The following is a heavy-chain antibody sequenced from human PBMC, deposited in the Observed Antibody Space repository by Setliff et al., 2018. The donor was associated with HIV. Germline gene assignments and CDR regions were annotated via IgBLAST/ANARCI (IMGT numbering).Heavy chain of an antibody. CDR1: GYSISTAYY. V-gene: IGHV4-61*09. CDR3: ARGRGSY. J-gene: IGHJ4*02. CDR2: IFTSGST. D-gene: IGHD1-26*01. Sequence: SETLSLTCTVSGYSISTAYYWSWIRQPAGEGLEWIGHIFTSGSTNYNPSLKSRVSISLDTSKNQFSLKLSSVTAADTAMYYCARGRGSYWGQGTLVTVSS.